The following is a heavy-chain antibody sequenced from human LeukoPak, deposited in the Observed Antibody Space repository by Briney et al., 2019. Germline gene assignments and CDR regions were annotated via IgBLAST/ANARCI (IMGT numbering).Heavy chain of an antibody. V-gene: IGHV4-34*01. J-gene: IGHJ4*02. CDR2: INHSGST. Sequence: SETLSLTCALYGGSFSGYYWSWIRQPPRKGLEWIGEINHSGSTNHNPSLKSRVTISVDTSKNQFSLKLSPVTAAGTAVYYCARGYDSDYWGQGTLVTVSP. D-gene: IGHD3-22*01. CDR3: ARGYDSDY. CDR1: GGSFSGYY.